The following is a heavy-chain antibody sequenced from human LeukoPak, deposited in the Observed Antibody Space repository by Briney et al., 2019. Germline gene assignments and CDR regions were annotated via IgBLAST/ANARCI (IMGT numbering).Heavy chain of an antibody. CDR3: ARAPELGIDYYYMDV. D-gene: IGHD7-27*01. J-gene: IGHJ6*03. CDR2: ISSSGDAT. V-gene: IGHV3-21*01. CDR1: GFIFSRYS. Sequence: PGGSLRLSCAGSGFIFSRYSMNWVRQAPGKGLEWVSSISSSGDATYYADSVKGRFTISRDNAGNSVYLQMNSLRAEDTAVYYCARAPELGIDYYYMDVWGKGTTVTVSS.